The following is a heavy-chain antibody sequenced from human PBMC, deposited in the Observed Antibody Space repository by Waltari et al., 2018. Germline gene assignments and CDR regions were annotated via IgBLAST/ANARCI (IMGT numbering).Heavy chain of an antibody. D-gene: IGHD2-8*01. CDR1: GGSISSSSYY. Sequence: QLQLQESGPGLVKPSETLSLTCTVSGGSISSSSYYWGWIRQPPGKGLEWIGSIYYSGSTYYNPPLKSRVTIAVDTSKNQFSLKLSSVTAADTAVYYWARRRGYCTNGVCRQPPPYYYYMDVWGKGTTVTVSS. V-gene: IGHV4-39*01. J-gene: IGHJ6*03. CDR2: IYYSGST. CDR3: ARRRGYCTNGVCRQPPPYYYYMDV.